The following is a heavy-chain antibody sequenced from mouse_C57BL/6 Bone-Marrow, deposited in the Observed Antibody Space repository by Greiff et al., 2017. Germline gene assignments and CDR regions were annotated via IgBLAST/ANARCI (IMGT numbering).Heavy chain of an antibody. CDR1: GFTFSSYA. V-gene: IGHV5-4*01. D-gene: IGHD3-2*02. CDR2: ISDGGSYT. J-gene: IGHJ4*01. CDR3: ARGRGTAQASKDY. Sequence: EVQLQESGGGLVKPGGSLKLSCAASGFTFSSYAMSWVRQTPEKRLEWVATISDGGSYTYYPDNVKGRFTISRDNAKNNLYLQMSHLKSEDTAMYYCARGRGTAQASKDYWGQGTSVTVSS.